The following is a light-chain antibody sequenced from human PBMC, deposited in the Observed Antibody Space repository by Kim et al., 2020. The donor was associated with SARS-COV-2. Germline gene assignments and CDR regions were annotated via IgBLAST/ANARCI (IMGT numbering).Light chain of an antibody. J-gene: IGKJ1*01. CDR2: AAS. V-gene: IGKV1-17*01. CDR3: VQQNGYPRM. CDR1: QAISNN. Sequence: DIQMTQSPSSLSASVGDRVTITCRASQAISNNLGWYQQKPGEAPKCLIYAASILQSGVPSRFSGSGSGTEFTLTISSLQPEDFATYFCVQQNGYPRMFGQGTKVDIK.